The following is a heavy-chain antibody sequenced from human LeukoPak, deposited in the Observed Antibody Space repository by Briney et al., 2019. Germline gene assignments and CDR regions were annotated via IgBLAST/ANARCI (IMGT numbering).Heavy chain of an antibody. V-gene: IGHV1-18*01. CDR2: ISAYNGNT. J-gene: IGHJ3*02. CDR1: GYTFTSYG. Sequence: ASVKVSCKASGYTFTSYGISWVRQAPGQGLEWMGWISAYNGNTNYAQKLQGRVTMTTDTSTSTAYMELRSLRSDDTAVYYCARGQGGDYGDYGAAFDTWGQGTMVTVSS. CDR3: ARGQGGDYGDYGAAFDT. D-gene: IGHD4-17*01.